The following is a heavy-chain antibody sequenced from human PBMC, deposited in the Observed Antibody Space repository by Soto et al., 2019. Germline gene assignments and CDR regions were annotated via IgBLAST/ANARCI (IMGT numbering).Heavy chain of an antibody. CDR1: GYTLTELS. J-gene: IGHJ6*03. Sequence: ASVKVSCKVSGYTLTELSMHWVRQAPGKGLEWMGGFDPEDGETIYAQKFQGRVTMTEDTSTDTAYMELSSLRSGDTAVYYCATGSQLWFGEFAPYYYMDVWGKGTTVTVSS. D-gene: IGHD3-10*01. V-gene: IGHV1-24*01. CDR2: FDPEDGET. CDR3: ATGSQLWFGEFAPYYYMDV.